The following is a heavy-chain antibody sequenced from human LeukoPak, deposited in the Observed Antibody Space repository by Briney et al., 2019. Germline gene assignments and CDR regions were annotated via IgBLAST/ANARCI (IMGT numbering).Heavy chain of an antibody. Sequence: GGSLRLSCAASGFTFSNYNMNWVRQAPGKGLEWVSSISSSSSYIYYADSVKGRFTISRDNAKNSLYLQLNSLRAGDTAVYYCARGPPGSSSWYLFWFDPWGQGTLVTVSS. V-gene: IGHV3-21*01. D-gene: IGHD6-13*01. CDR2: ISSSSSYI. J-gene: IGHJ5*02. CDR1: GFTFSNYN. CDR3: ARGPPGSSSWYLFWFDP.